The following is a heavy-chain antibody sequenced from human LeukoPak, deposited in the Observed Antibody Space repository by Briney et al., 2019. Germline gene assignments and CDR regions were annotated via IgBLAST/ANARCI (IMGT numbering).Heavy chain of an antibody. D-gene: IGHD6-19*01. CDR1: GFTFSSYA. CDR2: ISYDGSNK. J-gene: IGHJ4*02. V-gene: IGHV3-30*04. Sequence: GGSLRLSCAASGFTFSSYAMHWVRQAPGKGLEWVAVISYDGSNKYYAASVKGRFTISRDNSKNTLYLQMNSLRAEDMAVYYCARVSSGWYYFDYWGQGTLVTVSS. CDR3: ARVSSGWYYFDY.